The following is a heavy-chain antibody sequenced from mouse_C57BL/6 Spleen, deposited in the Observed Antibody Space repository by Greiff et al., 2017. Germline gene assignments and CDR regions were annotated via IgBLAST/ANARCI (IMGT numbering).Heavy chain of an antibody. D-gene: IGHD2-4*01. V-gene: IGHV5-9-1*02. CDR2: ISSGGDYI. J-gene: IGHJ4*01. Sequence: EVKLMESGEGLVKPGGSLKLSCAASGFTFSSYAMSWVRQTPEKRLEWVAYISSGGDYIYYADTVKGRFTISRDNARNTLYLQMSSLKSEDTAMYYCTRIYYDYDGGNYYAMDYWGQGTSVTVSS. CDR1: GFTFSSYA. CDR3: TRIYYDYDGGNYYAMDY.